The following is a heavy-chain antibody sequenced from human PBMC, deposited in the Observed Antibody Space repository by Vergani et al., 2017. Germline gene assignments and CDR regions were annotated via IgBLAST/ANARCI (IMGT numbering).Heavy chain of an antibody. D-gene: IGHD4-23*01. CDR2: IIPIFGTA. V-gene: IGHV1-69*01. CDR3: ARTATVVTQEDDY. Sequence: VSCKASGGTFSSYAISWVRQAPGQGLEWMGGIIPIFGTANYAQKFQGRVTITADESTSTAYMELSSLRSEDTAVYYCARTATVVTQEDDYWGQGTLVTVSS. CDR1: GGTFSSYA. J-gene: IGHJ4*02.